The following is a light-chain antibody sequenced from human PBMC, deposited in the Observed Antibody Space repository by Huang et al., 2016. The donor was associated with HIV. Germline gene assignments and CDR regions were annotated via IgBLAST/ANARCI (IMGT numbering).Light chain of an antibody. Sequence: IQLTQSPSSLSASVGDTVTITCRASQGISSYLAWYKQKPGRAPTLLIYAASTLHSGVPSRFSGSGSGTDFTLTISSLQPEDFATYYCQQLNTYPLFGQGTKLEIK. CDR1: QGISSY. CDR3: QQLNTYPL. V-gene: IGKV1-9*01. J-gene: IGKJ2*01. CDR2: AAS.